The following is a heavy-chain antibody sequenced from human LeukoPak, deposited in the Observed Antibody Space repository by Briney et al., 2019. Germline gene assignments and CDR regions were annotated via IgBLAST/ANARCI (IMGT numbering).Heavy chain of an antibody. J-gene: IGHJ3*02. Sequence: GGSLRLSCAASGFTFSSYGMHWVRQAPGKGLEWVSFIRYDGSNKYYADSVKGRFTISRDNSKNTVFLQMNSLRDEDTAVYYCAKGSPMNPAIWGQGTMVTVSS. V-gene: IGHV3-30*02. CDR3: AKGSPMNPAI. D-gene: IGHD1-14*01. CDR2: IRYDGSNK. CDR1: GFTFSSYG.